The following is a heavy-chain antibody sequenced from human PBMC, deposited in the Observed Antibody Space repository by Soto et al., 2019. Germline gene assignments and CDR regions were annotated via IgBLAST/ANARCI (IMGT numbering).Heavy chain of an antibody. CDR3: ARGERQQQRDY. J-gene: IGHJ4*02. D-gene: IGHD6-13*01. V-gene: IGHV4-4*02. CDR1: GDSISSSKW. Sequence: QVQLQESGPGLVKPSGTLSLTCAVSGDSISSSKWWTWVRQPPGKGLEWIGESYHSGSTNYNPSLKSRVISVDKFKNQFSLKLSSVTDADTAVYYCARGERQQQRDYWGQGTLVTVSS. CDR2: SYHSGST.